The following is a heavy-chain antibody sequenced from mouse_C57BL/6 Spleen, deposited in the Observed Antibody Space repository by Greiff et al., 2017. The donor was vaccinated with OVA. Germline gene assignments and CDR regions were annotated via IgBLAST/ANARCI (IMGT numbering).Heavy chain of an antibody. D-gene: IGHD4-1*01. J-gene: IGHJ2*01. CDR3: ARQLTGRGGFDY. CDR1: GFTFSSYT. V-gene: IGHV5-9*01. Sequence: EVQLVESGGGLVKPGGSLKLSCAASGFTFSSYTLSWVRQTPEKRLEWVATISGGGGTPYYPDRVKGRFTISRDNAKNTLYLQMSSLRSEDTALYYCARQLTGRGGFDYWGQGTTLTVSS. CDR2: ISGGGGTP.